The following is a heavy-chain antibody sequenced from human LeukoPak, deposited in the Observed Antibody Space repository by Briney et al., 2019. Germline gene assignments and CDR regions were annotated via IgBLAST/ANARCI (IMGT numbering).Heavy chain of an antibody. CDR1: GGTFSSYA. CDR3: ARLTNSWFDP. D-gene: IGHD4-11*01. Sequence: SVKVSCKASGGTFSSYAISWVRQAPGQGLEWMGGIIPIFGTANYAQKFQGRVTITTDESTSTAYMELSRLRSDDTAVYYCARLTNSWFDPWGQGTLVTVSS. V-gene: IGHV1-69*05. CDR2: IIPIFGTA. J-gene: IGHJ5*02.